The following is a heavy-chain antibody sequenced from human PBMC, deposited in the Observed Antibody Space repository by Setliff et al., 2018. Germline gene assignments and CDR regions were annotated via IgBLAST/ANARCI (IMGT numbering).Heavy chain of an antibody. D-gene: IGHD3-22*01. J-gene: IGHJ4*02. CDR1: GYSFTSYW. V-gene: IGHV5-51*01. CDR3: ARRRYYDSSGYYYFDY. Sequence: GESLKISCKGSGYSFTSYWIGWVRQMPGKGLEWMGIIYPGDSDTRYSPSFQGQVTISADKSISTAYLQWSSLKASDTAMYYCARRRYYDSSGYYYFDYWGQGTLVTVSS. CDR2: IYPGDSDT.